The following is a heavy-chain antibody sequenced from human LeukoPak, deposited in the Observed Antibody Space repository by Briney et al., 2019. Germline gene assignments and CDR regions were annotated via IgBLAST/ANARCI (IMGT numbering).Heavy chain of an antibody. CDR3: ARLFSYPVVIFDY. CDR2: IYHSGST. D-gene: IGHD3-22*01. V-gene: IGHV4-38-2*01. J-gene: IGHJ4*02. CDR1: GYSISSGYY. Sequence: SETLSLTCAVSGYSISSGYYWGWIRQPPGKGLEWIGSIYHSGSTYYNPSLKSRVTISVDTSENQFSLKLSSVTAADTAVYYCARLFSYPVVIFDYWGQGTLVTVSS.